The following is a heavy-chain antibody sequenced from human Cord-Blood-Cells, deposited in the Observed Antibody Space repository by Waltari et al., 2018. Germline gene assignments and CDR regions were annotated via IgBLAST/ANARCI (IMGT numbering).Heavy chain of an antibody. Sequence: QVQLQESGPGLVKPSETLSLTCTVSGGSISSYYWSWIRQPPGKGLEWIGYIYYSGSTNYTPSLKSRVTISVDTSKNQFSLKLSSVTAADTAVYYCARAVVVVAATRYSVSWFDPWGQGTLVTVSS. V-gene: IGHV4-59*01. D-gene: IGHD2-15*01. CDR2: IYYSGST. CDR1: GGSISSYY. CDR3: ARAVVVVAATRYSVSWFDP. J-gene: IGHJ5*02.